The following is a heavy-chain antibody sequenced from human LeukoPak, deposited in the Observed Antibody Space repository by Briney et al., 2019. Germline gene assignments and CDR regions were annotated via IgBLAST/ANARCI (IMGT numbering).Heavy chain of an antibody. CDR2: ISGSGGTT. D-gene: IGHD5-12*01. CDR3: AKDVDVVAPNPLDY. V-gene: IGHV3-23*01. CDR1: GFTFSSYA. J-gene: IGHJ4*02. Sequence: GGSLRLSCAASGFTFSSYALSWVRQAPGKGLEWVSAISGSGGTTYYADSVKGRFTISRDNSKNTLYLQMNSLSAEDTAVYYCAKDVDVVAPNPLDYWSQGTLVTVSS.